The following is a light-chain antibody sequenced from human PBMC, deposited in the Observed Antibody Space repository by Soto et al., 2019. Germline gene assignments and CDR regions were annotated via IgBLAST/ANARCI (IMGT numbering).Light chain of an antibody. V-gene: IGKV3-15*01. CDR3: QQHGQWPIT. CDR2: FAS. Sequence: EIVLTQSPATLSSFPGDRVTLSCRASQSVSSKLAWFQQKPGQAPRLLIYFASTRATDIPARFSGSGSGTEFTLTISSLQPEDFATYYCQQHGQWPITFGQGTRLEIK. J-gene: IGKJ5*01. CDR1: QSVSSK.